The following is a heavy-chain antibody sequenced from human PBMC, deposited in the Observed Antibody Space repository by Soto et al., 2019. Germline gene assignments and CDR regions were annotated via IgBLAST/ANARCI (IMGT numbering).Heavy chain of an antibody. CDR2: IYYGGST. CDR3: ARVRREYDNSGPVDY. CDR1: GGSISSGDYS. J-gene: IGHJ4*02. D-gene: IGHD3-22*01. V-gene: IGHV4-30-2*01. Sequence: QLQLQESGSGLVKPSQTLSLTCAVSGGSISSGDYSWNWIRQPPGNGLEWIGYIYYGGSTYYNPSLQSRVTMSVDRSRNQFSLKLNSVTAADTAVYYCARVRREYDNSGPVDYWGQGTLVTVSS.